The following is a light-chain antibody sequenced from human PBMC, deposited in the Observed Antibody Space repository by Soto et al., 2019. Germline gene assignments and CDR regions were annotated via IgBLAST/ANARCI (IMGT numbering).Light chain of an antibody. J-gene: IGKJ1*01. V-gene: IGKV1-39*01. Sequence: DIQITQSPSSLSASVGDRVTITCRASQSITSYLNWYQQKPGKAPKLLIYGASSLQSGVPSRFSGSGSGTDFTLTISSLQPEDFATYYCQQSYSNLWTFGQGTKV. CDR3: QQSYSNLWT. CDR1: QSITSY. CDR2: GAS.